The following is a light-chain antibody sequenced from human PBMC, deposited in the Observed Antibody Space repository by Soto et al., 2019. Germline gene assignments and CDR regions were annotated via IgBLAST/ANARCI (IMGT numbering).Light chain of an antibody. J-gene: IGKJ5*01. Sequence: EIVLTQSPGTLSLSPGERATPSCRASQSVSSTYLAWYQHKPGQAPRLLIYGPSSRAAGIPERFSGSGSGTDFTLTISRLEPEDFAVYYCHQYGSSPRTFGQGTRLEIK. V-gene: IGKV3-20*01. CDR2: GPS. CDR1: QSVSSTY. CDR3: HQYGSSPRT.